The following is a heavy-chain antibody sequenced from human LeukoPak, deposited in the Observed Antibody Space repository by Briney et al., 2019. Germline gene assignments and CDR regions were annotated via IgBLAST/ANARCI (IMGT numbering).Heavy chain of an antibody. Sequence: SETLSLTCAVYGGSFSGYYWSWIRQPPGKGLEWIGEINHSGSTNYNPSLKSRVTISVDTSKNQFSLKLNSVTAADTAVYYCASRGPPSFSRFDYWGQGTLVTVSS. J-gene: IGHJ4*02. CDR3: ASRGPPSFSRFDY. CDR2: INHSGST. V-gene: IGHV4-34*01. CDR1: GGSFSGYY.